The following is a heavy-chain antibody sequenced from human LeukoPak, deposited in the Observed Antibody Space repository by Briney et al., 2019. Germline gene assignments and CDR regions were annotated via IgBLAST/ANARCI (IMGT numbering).Heavy chain of an antibody. CDR3: ARDHNYAFDN. D-gene: IGHD1-1*01. Sequence: GGSLRLSCTASGFPFFEYTMNCVRHAPGKGLEWISYIWIDRGNTKYADSERGRFTISADKAKNSLYTQMNSLLDEDTAVYYCARDHNYAFDNWGQGTLVSVAS. CDR1: GFPFFEYT. V-gene: IGHV3-48*02. J-gene: IGHJ4*02. CDR2: IWIDRGNT.